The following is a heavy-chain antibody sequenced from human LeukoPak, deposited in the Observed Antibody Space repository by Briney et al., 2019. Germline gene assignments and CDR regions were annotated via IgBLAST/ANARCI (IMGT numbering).Heavy chain of an antibody. V-gene: IGHV3-11*04. CDR2: ISSSGSTI. J-gene: IGHJ5*02. CDR3: ARSRYCSGGSCPPNWFDP. Sequence: GGSLRLSXAASGFTFGDYYMSWIRQTPGKGLEWVSYISSSGSTIYYADSVKGRFTISRDNAKNSLYLRMNSLRAEDTAVYYCARSRYCSGGSCPPNWFDPWGQGTLVTVSS. D-gene: IGHD2-15*01. CDR1: GFTFGDYY.